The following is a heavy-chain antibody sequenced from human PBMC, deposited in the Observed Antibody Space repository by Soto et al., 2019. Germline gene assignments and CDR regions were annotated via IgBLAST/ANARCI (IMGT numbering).Heavy chain of an antibody. CDR2: ISAYNGNT. CDR1: GYAFTSYG. J-gene: IGHJ5*02. D-gene: IGHD6-19*01. Sequence: GAPVKVSCKASGYAFTSYGISWVRQAPGRGLEWMGWISAYNGNTNYAQKLQGRVTMTTDTSTSTAYMELRSLRSDDTAVYYCARDRAVAGPYNWFDPWGQGTLVTVSS. CDR3: ARDRAVAGPYNWFDP. V-gene: IGHV1-18*01.